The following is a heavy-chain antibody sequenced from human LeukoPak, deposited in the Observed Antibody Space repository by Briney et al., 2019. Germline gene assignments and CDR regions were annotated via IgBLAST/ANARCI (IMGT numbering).Heavy chain of an antibody. CDR2: IYHSGST. CDR1: GGSISNSDYS. J-gene: IGHJ6*03. CDR3: AREAGSSTFIYYYYMDV. D-gene: IGHD5-12*01. Sequence: SETLSLTCTVSGGSISNSDYSWGWIRQPPGKGLECIGTIYHSGSTYYNPSLKSRVTISVDTSKNQFSLKLSSVTAADTAVYYCAREAGSSTFIYYYYMDVWGKGTTVTVSS. V-gene: IGHV4-39*07.